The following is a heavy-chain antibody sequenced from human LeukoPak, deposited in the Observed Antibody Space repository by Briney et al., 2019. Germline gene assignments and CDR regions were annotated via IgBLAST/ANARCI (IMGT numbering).Heavy chain of an antibody. J-gene: IGHJ3*02. Sequence: GGSLRLSCAASGFTSSSYAMSWVRQAPGKGLEWVSAISGSGGSTYYADSVKGRFTISRDNSKNTLYLQMNSLRAEDTAVYYCAKELGFCSGGSCHGAFDIWGQGTMVTVSS. D-gene: IGHD2-15*01. CDR2: ISGSGGST. V-gene: IGHV3-23*01. CDR3: AKELGFCSGGSCHGAFDI. CDR1: GFTSSSYA.